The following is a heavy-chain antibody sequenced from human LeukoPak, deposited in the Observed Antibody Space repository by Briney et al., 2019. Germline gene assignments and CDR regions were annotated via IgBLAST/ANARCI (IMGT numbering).Heavy chain of an antibody. V-gene: IGHV3-23*01. Sequence: GGSLRLSCAASGFTFSSYAMSWVRQAPGKGLEWVSAISGSGGSTYYAGSVRGRFTISRDNSKNTLYLQMNSLRAEDTAVYYCAKHFYGSGSYYWAFDIWGQGTMVTVSS. J-gene: IGHJ3*02. CDR2: ISGSGGST. D-gene: IGHD3-10*01. CDR1: GFTFSSYA. CDR3: AKHFYGSGSYYWAFDI.